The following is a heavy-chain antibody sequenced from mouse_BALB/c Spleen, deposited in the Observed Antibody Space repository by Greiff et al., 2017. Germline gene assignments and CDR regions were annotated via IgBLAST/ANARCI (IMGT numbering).Heavy chain of an antibody. D-gene: IGHD2-3*01. J-gene: IGHJ4*01. CDR1: GFTFSSYT. Sequence: EVKLMESGGGLVQPGGSLKLSCAASGFTFSSYTMSWVRQTPEKRLEWVAYISNGGGSTYYPDTVKGRFTISRDNAKNTLYLQMSSLKSEDTAMYYCARRDGYWGQGTSVTVSS. V-gene: IGHV5-12-2*01. CDR2: ISNGGGST. CDR3: ARRDGY.